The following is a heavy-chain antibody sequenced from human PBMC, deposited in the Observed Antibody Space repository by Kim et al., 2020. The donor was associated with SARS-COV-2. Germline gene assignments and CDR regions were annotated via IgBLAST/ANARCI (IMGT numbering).Heavy chain of an antibody. D-gene: IGHD6-25*01. Sequence: SETLSLTCTVSGGPISDFYWSRVRQPPGKGLEWIGHVFYGGSTNYNPSLKSRVSISADTSKNQFSLRLSSVTAADTAVYYCVLAAVATGRSFDYWGQGTLVSVSS. CDR1: GGPISDFY. J-gene: IGHJ4*02. CDR2: VFYGGST. V-gene: IGHV4-59*01. CDR3: VLAAVATGRSFDY.